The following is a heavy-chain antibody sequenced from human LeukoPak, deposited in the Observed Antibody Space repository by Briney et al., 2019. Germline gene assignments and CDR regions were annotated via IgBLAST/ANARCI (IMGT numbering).Heavy chain of an antibody. D-gene: IGHD5-24*01. CDR3: ARVRDGYNLKQKLELDY. Sequence: GGSLRLSCAASGFTFSSYSMNWVRQAPGKGLEWVSSISSSSSYIYYADSVKGRFTISRDNAKNSLYLQMNSLRAEDTAVYYCARVRDGYNLKQKLELDYWGQGTLVTVSS. J-gene: IGHJ4*02. CDR1: GFTFSSYS. CDR2: ISSSSSYI. V-gene: IGHV3-21*01.